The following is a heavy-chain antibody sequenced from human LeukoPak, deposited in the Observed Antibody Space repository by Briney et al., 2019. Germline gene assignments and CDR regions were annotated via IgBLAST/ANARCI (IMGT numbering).Heavy chain of an antibody. CDR1: GFTFSSYG. D-gene: IGHD3-10*01. Sequence: GETLRLSCAASGFTFSSYGMHWVRQAPGKGLEWVAFIRYDGSNKYYADSVKGRFTISRDNSKNTLYLQMNSLRAEDTAVYYCAKVTTPLWFGELPNDYWGQGTLVTVSS. CDR2: IRYDGSNK. J-gene: IGHJ4*02. V-gene: IGHV3-30*02. CDR3: AKVTTPLWFGELPNDY.